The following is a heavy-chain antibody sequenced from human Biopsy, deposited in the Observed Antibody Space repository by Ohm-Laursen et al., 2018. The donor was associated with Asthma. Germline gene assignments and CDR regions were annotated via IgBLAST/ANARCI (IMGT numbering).Heavy chain of an antibody. D-gene: IGHD6-13*01. V-gene: IGHV1-2*06. CDR3: ARGQKSAGDRWFDP. Sequence: ASVKVSCKASGYPFIGYHIHWMRQATGQGLEWMGRINPNSGATNYAQKFQGRVTMTRDTSISTAYMEVSRLRSDDTAVYYCARGQKSAGDRWFDPWGQGTLVTVSS. CDR2: INPNSGAT. J-gene: IGHJ5*02. CDR1: GYPFIGYH.